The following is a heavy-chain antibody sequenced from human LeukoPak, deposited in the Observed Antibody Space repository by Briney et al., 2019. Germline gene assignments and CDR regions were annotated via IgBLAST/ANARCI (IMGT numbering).Heavy chain of an antibody. CDR1: GFTFSSYW. V-gene: IGHV3-23*01. CDR3: ARGTWFGELSVDY. Sequence: GGSLRLSCAASGFTFSSYWMSWVRQAPGKGLEWVSAISGSGGSTYYADSVKGRFTISRDNSKNTLYLQMNSLRAEDTAVYYCARGTWFGELSVDYWGQGTLVTVSS. J-gene: IGHJ4*02. CDR2: ISGSGGST. D-gene: IGHD3-10*01.